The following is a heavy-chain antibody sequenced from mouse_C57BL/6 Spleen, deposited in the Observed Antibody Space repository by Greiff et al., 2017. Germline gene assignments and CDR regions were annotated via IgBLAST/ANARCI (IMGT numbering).Heavy chain of an antibody. CDR2: IYPGDGDT. D-gene: IGHD2-4*01. CDR3: ASYDYDVGAWFAY. CDR1: GYAFSSYW. J-gene: IGHJ3*01. V-gene: IGHV1-80*01. Sequence: QVQLQQSGAELVKPGASVKISCKASGYAFSSYWMNWVKQRPGKGLEWIGQIYPGDGDTNYNGKFKGKATLTADKSSSTAYMQLSSLTSEDSAVYFCASYDYDVGAWFAYWGQGTLVTVSA.